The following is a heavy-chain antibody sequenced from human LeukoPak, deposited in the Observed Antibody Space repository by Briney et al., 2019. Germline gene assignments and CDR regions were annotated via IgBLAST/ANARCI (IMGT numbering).Heavy chain of an antibody. D-gene: IGHD5-18*01. Sequence: PSETLSLTCAVYGGSFSGYYWSWIRQPPGKGLEWIGEINHSGSTNYNPSLKSRVTISVDTSKNQFSLKLSSVTAADTAVYYCARDFPRGYSYGYYYYYGMDVWGQGTTVTVSS. CDR2: INHSGST. V-gene: IGHV4-34*01. J-gene: IGHJ6*02. CDR1: GGSFSGYY. CDR3: ARDFPRGYSYGYYYYYGMDV.